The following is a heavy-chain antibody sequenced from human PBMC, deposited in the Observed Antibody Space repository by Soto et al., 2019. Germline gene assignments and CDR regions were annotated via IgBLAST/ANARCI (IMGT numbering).Heavy chain of an antibody. Sequence: EVQLVESGGGLVKPGGSLRLSCAASGFTFSSYSMNWVRQAPGKGLEWVSSISSSSSYIYYADSVKGRFTISRDNAKNSLYLQTNSLRAEDTAVYYCARSGSGWTFDYWGQGTLVTVSS. J-gene: IGHJ4*02. CDR2: ISSSSSYI. CDR1: GFTFSSYS. CDR3: ARSGSGWTFDY. D-gene: IGHD6-19*01. V-gene: IGHV3-21*01.